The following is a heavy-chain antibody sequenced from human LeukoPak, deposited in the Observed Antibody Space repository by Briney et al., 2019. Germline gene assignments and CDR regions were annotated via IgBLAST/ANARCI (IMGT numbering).Heavy chain of an antibody. D-gene: IGHD2-2*02. CDR3: ARSGGHDCSSTSCYTWYYYMDV. CDR2: IIPIFGTA. V-gene: IGHV1-69*05. CDR1: GGTFSSYA. Sequence: SVNVSCKASGGTFSSYAISWVRQAAGQGLERMGGIIPIFGTANYAQKFQGRVTIATDESTSTAYMELSSLRSEDTAVYYCARSGGHDCSSTSCYTWYYYMDVWGKGTTVTVSS. J-gene: IGHJ6*03.